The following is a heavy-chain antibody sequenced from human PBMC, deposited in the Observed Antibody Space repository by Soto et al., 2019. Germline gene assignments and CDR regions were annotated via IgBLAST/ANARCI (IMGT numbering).Heavy chain of an antibody. CDR1: GGSFSGYY. CDR2: INHSGST. D-gene: IGHD3-22*01. V-gene: IGHV4-34*01. CDR3: ARGSDSFDY. J-gene: IGHJ4*02. Sequence: SETLSLTCAVYGGSFSGYYWSWIRQPPGKGLEWIGEINHSGSTNYNPSLKSQVTISVDTSKNQFSLKLSSVTAADTAVYYCARGSDSFDYWGQGTLVTVSP.